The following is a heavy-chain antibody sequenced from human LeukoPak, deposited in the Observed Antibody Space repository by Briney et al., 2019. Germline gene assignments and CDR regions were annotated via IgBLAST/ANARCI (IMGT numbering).Heavy chain of an antibody. CDR1: GGSMSPYY. D-gene: IGHD2-2*01. CDR2: IYSRGTT. V-gene: IGHV4-4*07. CDR3: AREKPAVPTAVDV. Sequence: SETLSLTCSVSGGSMSPYYWSWIRQAAGKGLEWIGRIYSRGTTNYNPSLRSRTTISVDKSKNQFSLKLTSVTAADTAVYYCAREKPAVPTAVDVRGRGTTVIVSP. J-gene: IGHJ6*04.